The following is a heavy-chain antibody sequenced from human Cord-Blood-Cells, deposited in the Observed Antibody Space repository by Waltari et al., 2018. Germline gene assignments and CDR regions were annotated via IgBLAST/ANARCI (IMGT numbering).Heavy chain of an antibody. D-gene: IGHD6-13*01. CDR3: AERGGMDYYYYYGMDV. Sequence: QVQLQESGPGLVKPSGTLSLTCAVSGGSISSSNWWSWVRQPPGKGLEWIGEIYHSGSTNYNPSLKSRVTISVDKSKNQFSPKLSSVTAADTAVYYCAERGGMDYYYYYGMDVWGQGTTVTVSS. J-gene: IGHJ6*02. CDR2: IYHSGST. V-gene: IGHV4-4*02. CDR1: GGSISSSNW.